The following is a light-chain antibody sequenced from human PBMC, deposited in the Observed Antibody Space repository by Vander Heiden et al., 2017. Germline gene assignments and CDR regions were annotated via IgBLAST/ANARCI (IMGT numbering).Light chain of an antibody. CDR3: SSYTSSSTRV. Sequence: QSAMTQPASCPGSPRHSITISCTGTSSDVGGYNYVSWYQQNPGKAPKLMIYEVSNRPSGVSNRFSGSKSGNTASLTISGLQAEDEADYYCSSYTSSSTRVFGGGTKLTVL. V-gene: IGLV2-14*01. CDR1: SSDVGGYNY. J-gene: IGLJ3*02. CDR2: EVS.